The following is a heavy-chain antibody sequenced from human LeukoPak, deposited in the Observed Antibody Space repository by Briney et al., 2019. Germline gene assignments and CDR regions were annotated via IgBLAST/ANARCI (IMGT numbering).Heavy chain of an antibody. J-gene: IGHJ4*02. CDR2: IKSDGSDT. Sequence: PGGSLRLSCAASGFSFSNYWMHWVRQAPGKGLVWASRIKSDGSDTGYADSVKGRFTISRDNAKNTLYLQMNSLRAEDTAVYYCARGGAFSDNLYDSWGQGTLVTVSS. CDR1: GFSFSNYW. CDR3: ARGGAFSDNLYDS. V-gene: IGHV3-74*01. D-gene: IGHD3-9*01.